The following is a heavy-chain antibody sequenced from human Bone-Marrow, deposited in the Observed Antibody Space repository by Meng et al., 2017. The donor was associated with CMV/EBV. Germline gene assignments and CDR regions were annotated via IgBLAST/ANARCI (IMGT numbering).Heavy chain of an antibody. CDR2: IIPIFGTA. CDR1: GGTFSSYA. V-gene: IGHV1-69*05. J-gene: IGHJ6*02. CDR3: ARDRWSGGDCSSTSCYGYYYYGMDV. Sequence: SVKLSCKASGGTFSSYAISWVRQAPGQGLEWMGGIIPIFGTANYAQKFQGRVTITTDESTSTAYMELSSLRSEDTAVYYCARDRWSGGDCSSTSCYGYYYYGMDVWGQGTTVTVSS. D-gene: IGHD2-2*01.